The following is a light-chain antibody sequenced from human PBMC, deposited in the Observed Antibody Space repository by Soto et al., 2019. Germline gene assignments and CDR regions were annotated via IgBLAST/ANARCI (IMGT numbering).Light chain of an antibody. CDR1: QSVGDS. J-gene: IGKJ1*01. Sequence: DIQMTQSPSSLSASVGARVTIACRASQSVGDSLNWYQQKSGRAPRLLIYGASTLHSGVPARFSGRGSGTDFTLTISRRQPEALTNYYCRHNYTSPLTFGPGTRVEIK. CDR2: GAS. V-gene: IGKV1-39*01. CDR3: RHNYTSPLT.